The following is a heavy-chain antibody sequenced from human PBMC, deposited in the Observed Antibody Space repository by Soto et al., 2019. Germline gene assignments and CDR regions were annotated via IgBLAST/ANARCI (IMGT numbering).Heavy chain of an antibody. CDR1: GFTFNSYS. V-gene: IGHV3-48*02. D-gene: IGHD1-26*01. Sequence: EVQLMESGGGLVQPGGSLRLSCAASGFTFNSYSMSWVRQAPGKGLEWVSYISSSSSTIYYAGSVKGRFTISRDNAKNSLYLQMNSLRDEDTAVYYCARRGWEGMYFDYWGQGILVTVSS. CDR2: ISSSSSTI. CDR3: ARRGWEGMYFDY. J-gene: IGHJ4*02.